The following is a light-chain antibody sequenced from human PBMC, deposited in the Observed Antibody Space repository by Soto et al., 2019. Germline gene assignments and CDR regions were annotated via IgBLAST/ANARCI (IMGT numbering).Light chain of an antibody. CDR1: QSVLYSSNNKNY. CDR3: QQDYSTPHT. V-gene: IGKV4-1*01. J-gene: IGKJ2*01. Sequence: DIVMTQSPDSLAVSLGERATINCKSSQSVLYSSNNKNYLAWYQQKPGQTPNLLIYWASTRESGVPDRFSGSGSGTDFTRTISSLQAEDVAVYYCQQDYSTPHTFGQGTRLEIK. CDR2: WAS.